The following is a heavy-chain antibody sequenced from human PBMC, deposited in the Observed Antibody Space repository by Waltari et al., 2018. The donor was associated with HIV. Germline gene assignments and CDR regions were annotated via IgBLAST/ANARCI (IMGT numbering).Heavy chain of an antibody. CDR3: ASARDYYDSSGVPFDI. CDR1: GGSISSSSYY. J-gene: IGHJ3*02. Sequence: QLQLQESGPGLVKPSEPLSLTCTVSGGSISSSSYYWGWIRQPTGKGLEWIGSIYYSGSTYDNPSRKSRVTISVDTSKNQFSLKLSSVTAADTAVYYCASARDYYDSSGVPFDIWGQGTMVTVSS. CDR2: IYYSGST. D-gene: IGHD3-22*01. V-gene: IGHV4-39*01.